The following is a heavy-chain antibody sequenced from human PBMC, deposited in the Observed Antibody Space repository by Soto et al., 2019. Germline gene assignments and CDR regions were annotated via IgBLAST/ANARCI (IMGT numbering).Heavy chain of an antibody. D-gene: IGHD3-10*01. CDR1: GGSISSSNW. CDR2: IYHSGST. CDR3: ARVLEPYGSGRGGYYYYGMDV. J-gene: IGHJ6*02. Sequence: SETLSLTCAVSGGSISSSNWWSWVRQPPGKGLEWIGEIYHSGSTNYNPSLKSRVTISVDKSKNQFSLKLSSVTAADTAVYYCARVLEPYGSGRGGYYYYGMDVWGQGTTVTVSS. V-gene: IGHV4-4*02.